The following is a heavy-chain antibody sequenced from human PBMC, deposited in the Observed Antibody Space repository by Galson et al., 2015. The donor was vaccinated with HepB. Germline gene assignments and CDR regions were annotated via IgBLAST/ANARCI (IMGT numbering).Heavy chain of an antibody. D-gene: IGHD2-15*01. CDR3: SATSGSALGY. CDR1: GDSVSSNNAA. V-gene: IGHV6-1*01. Sequence: CAISGDSVSSNNAAWNWIRQSPSRGLEWLGRTYYWSKWYNEYAVSVKSRITINPDTSKNQFSLQLNSVTPEDTAVYYCSATSGSALGYWGQGTLVTVSS. J-gene: IGHJ4*02. CDR2: TYYWSKWYN.